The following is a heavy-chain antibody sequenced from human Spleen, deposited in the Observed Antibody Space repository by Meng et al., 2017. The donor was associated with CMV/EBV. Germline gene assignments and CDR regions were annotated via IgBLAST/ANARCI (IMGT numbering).Heavy chain of an antibody. J-gene: IGHJ4*02. Sequence: VQPTEAGPGLVQPSQTLSLTCTVSGVSISIYYWSWLRQPPGKGLEWIAYFYHTGSANNNPSLKSRVTISVDTSKNQFSLKLSSVTAADTAVYYCARGRSSGIVVVPAANFDYWGQGTLVTVSS. CDR1: GVSISIYY. D-gene: IGHD2-2*01. CDR3: ARGRSSGIVVVPAANFDY. V-gene: IGHV4-59*12. CDR2: FYHTGSA.